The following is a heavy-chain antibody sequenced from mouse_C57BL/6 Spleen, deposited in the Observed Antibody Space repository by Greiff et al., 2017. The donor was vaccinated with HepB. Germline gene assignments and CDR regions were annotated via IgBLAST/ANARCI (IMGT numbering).Heavy chain of an antibody. V-gene: IGHV1-53*01. CDR2: INPSNGGT. J-gene: IGHJ3*01. Sequence: QVQLQQPGTELVKPGASVKLSCKASGYTFTSYWMHWVKQRPGQGLEWIGNINPSNGGTNYNEKFKRKATLTVDKSSSTAYMQLSSLTSEDSAVYYCAGGFSGYYYGSSVFAYWGQGTLVTVSA. D-gene: IGHD1-1*01. CDR3: AGGFSGYYYGSSVFAY. CDR1: GYTFTSYW.